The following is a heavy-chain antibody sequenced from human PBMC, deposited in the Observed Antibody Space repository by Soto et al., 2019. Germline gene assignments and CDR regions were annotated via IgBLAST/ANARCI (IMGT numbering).Heavy chain of an antibody. CDR3: ARDLELPGPPYYYYGMDV. V-gene: IGHV1-46*01. Sequence: GASVKVSCKASGYTFTSYYMHWVRQAPGQGLEWMGIINPSGGSTSYAQKFQGRVTMTRDTSTSTVYMELSSLRSEDTAVYYCARDLELPGPPYYYYGMDVWGQGTTVTVYS. D-gene: IGHD1-26*01. J-gene: IGHJ6*02. CDR2: INPSGGST. CDR1: GYTFTSYY.